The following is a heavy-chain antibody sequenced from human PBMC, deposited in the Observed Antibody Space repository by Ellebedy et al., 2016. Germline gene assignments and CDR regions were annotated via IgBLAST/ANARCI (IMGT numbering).Heavy chain of an antibody. V-gene: IGHV4-59*08. J-gene: IGHJ4*02. CDR1: GGSISSYY. CDR3: ARVGDSSGWYEFDY. CDR2: IYYSGNT. D-gene: IGHD6-19*01. Sequence: SETLSLTCTVSGGSISSYYWSWIRQPPGKGLEWIGYIYYSGNTNYNPSLKSRVTISVDTSKNQFSLKLSSVTAADTAVYYCARVGDSSGWYEFDYWGQGTLVTVSS.